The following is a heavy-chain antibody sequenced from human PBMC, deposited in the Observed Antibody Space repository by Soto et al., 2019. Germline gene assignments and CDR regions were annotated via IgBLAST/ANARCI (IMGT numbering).Heavy chain of an antibody. CDR1: GFSLSISGVG. CDR3: AHSLYCSAGSCYFDY. Sequence: QITLKESGPTLVKATQTLTLTCTFSGFSLSISGVGVGWIRQPLGDALEWLALVYWNDDKSYRPSLKRGVTIDRDTSKNQVVLTMTNMDPVDTATYSCAHSLYCSAGSCYFDYWGQGTLVTVSS. CDR2: VYWNDDK. V-gene: IGHV2-5*01. D-gene: IGHD2-15*01. J-gene: IGHJ4*02.